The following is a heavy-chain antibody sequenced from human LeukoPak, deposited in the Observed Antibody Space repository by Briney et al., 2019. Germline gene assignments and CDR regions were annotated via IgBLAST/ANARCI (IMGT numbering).Heavy chain of an antibody. V-gene: IGHV4-59*12. D-gene: IGHD4-23*01. CDR2: IYYSGST. Sequence: SETLSLTCTVSGGSISSYYWSWIRQPPGKGLEWIGYIYYSGSTNYNPSLKSRVTISVDTSKNQFSLKLSSVTAADTAVYYCASIHGGIVFDYWGQGTLVTVSS. CDR1: GGSISSYY. CDR3: ASIHGGIVFDY. J-gene: IGHJ4*02.